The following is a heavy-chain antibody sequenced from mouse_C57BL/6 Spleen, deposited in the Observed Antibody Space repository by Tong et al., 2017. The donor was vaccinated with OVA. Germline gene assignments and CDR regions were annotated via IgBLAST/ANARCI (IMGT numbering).Heavy chain of an antibody. J-gene: IGHJ2*01. V-gene: IGHV1S135*01. CDR3: AKKALTGHFDY. D-gene: IGHD4-1*01. CDR1: GYSFTSYY. CDR2: IDPFNGGT. Sequence: EVQLQQSGPQLVRPGASVKISCKASGYSFTSYYMHWVKQSHGKSLEWIGYIDPFNGGTSYNQKFKGKATFTVDTSTSTAYMQFNSLTSEDSAVYYCAKKALTGHFDYWGQGTTLTVSS.